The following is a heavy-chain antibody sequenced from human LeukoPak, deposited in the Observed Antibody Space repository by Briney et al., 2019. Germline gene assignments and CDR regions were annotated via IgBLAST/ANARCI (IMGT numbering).Heavy chain of an antibody. CDR1: GFTFSSYW. CDR2: INEDGSTT. Sequence: GGSLRLSCAASGFTFSSYWMSWVRQAPGKGLVWVSRINEDGSTTNYADSVKGRSTIFRDNAKNTLSLQMNSLRAEDTAVYFCARDMTTDAFDMWGQGTMVTVSS. J-gene: IGHJ3*02. CDR3: ARDMTTDAFDM. V-gene: IGHV3-74*01. D-gene: IGHD4-17*01.